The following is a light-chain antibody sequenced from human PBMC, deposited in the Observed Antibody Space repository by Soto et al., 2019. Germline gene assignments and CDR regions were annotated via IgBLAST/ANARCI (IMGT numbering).Light chain of an antibody. CDR2: DVS. CDR1: QSLANC. J-gene: IGKJ1*01. V-gene: IGKV1-5*01. CDR3: QQYNRYWT. Sequence: DIQMTQSPSSLSASTGDRVTITCRASQSLANCLAWYQQKPGKAPKLLIYDVSSLQSGVPSRFSGSGSETKFTLTISSLLPDDFATYYRQQYNRYWTFGQGTKVDIK.